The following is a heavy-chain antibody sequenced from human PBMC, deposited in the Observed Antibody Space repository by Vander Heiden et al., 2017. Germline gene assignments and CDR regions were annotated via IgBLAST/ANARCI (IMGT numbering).Heavy chain of an antibody. CDR2: ISGSGGST. V-gene: IGHV3-23*01. CDR1: GFTFRYPA. CDR3: AKEGFCTNGVCYLGDY. D-gene: IGHD2-8*01. J-gene: IGHJ4*02. Sequence: EVQLLESGGGLVQPGGSLRLSCAASGFTFRYPAMGWVRQAPGKGLEWVSTISGSGGSTYYADSVKGRFTISRDNSKNTLYLQMNSLRAEDTAVYYCAKEGFCTNGVCYLGDYWGQGTLVTVSS.